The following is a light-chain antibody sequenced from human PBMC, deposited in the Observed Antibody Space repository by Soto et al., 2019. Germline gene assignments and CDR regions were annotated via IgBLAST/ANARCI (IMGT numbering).Light chain of an antibody. J-gene: IGLJ3*02. CDR2: GSD. CDR3: AAWDDSLTAWA. CDR1: SSNIGRNT. Sequence: QSVLTQPPSASGTPGQRVTISCSGSSSNIGRNTVKWYRQLPGTAPKLSIGGSDQRHSGVPDRSSGSQSGTSASLAISGLQSEDEADYICAAWDDSLTAWASGGGTKLTVL. V-gene: IGLV1-44*01.